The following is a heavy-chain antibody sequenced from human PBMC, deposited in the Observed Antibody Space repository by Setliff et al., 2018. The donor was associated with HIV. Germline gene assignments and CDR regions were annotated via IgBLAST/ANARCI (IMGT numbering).Heavy chain of an antibody. CDR2: IYTSGST. D-gene: IGHD6-19*01. J-gene: IGHJ4*02. CDR3: ASSEGVADRFDY. V-gene: IGHV4-61*02. CDR1: GGSISSGRYY. Sequence: PSETLSLTCTVSGGSISSGRYYWTWIRQPAGKGLEWIGRIYTSGSTIYNPSLKSRVTISLDTSKNQFSLKLSSVTAADTAVYYCASSEGVADRFDYWGQGTLVTVS.